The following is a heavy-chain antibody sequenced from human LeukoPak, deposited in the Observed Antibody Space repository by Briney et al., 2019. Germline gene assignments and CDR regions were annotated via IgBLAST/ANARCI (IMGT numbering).Heavy chain of an antibody. CDR2: IYYSGST. V-gene: IGHV4-59*01. Sequence: SETLSLTCTVSGGSISSYYWSWIRQPPGKGLEWIGYIYYSGSTNYNPSLKSRVTISVDTSKNQFSLKLSSVTAADTAVYYCARGMDDSSGPHGDDALDIWGQGTMVTVSS. CDR1: GGSISSYY. D-gene: IGHD3-22*01. CDR3: ARGMDDSSGPHGDDALDI. J-gene: IGHJ3*02.